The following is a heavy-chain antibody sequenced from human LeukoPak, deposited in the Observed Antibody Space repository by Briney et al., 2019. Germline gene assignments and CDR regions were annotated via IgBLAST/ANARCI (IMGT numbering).Heavy chain of an antibody. CDR3: ARVDATDLNFDY. V-gene: IGHV3-21*01. CDR2: ISSSSSYI. D-gene: IGHD2-15*01. Sequence: GGSLRLSCAASGFTFSSYSMNWVRQAPGKGLEWVSSISSSSSYIYYADSVKGRFTISRDNAKNSLYLQMNSLRAEDTAVYYCARVDATDLNFDYWGQGTLVTVSS. J-gene: IGHJ4*02. CDR1: GFTFSSYS.